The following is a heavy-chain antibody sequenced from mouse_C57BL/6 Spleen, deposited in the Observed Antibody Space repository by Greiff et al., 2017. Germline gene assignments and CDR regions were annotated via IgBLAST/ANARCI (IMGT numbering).Heavy chain of an antibody. J-gene: IGHJ2*01. Sequence: DVQLVESGGGLVQPGGSMKLSCVASGFTFSNYWMNWVRQSPEKGLEWVAQIRLKSDNYATHYAESVKGRFTISRDDSKSSVYLQMNNLRAEDTGIYYCTGGVVAKGHYFDYWGQGTTLTVSS. CDR2: IRLKSDNYAT. D-gene: IGHD1-1*01. CDR1: GFTFSNYW. CDR3: TGGVVAKGHYFDY. V-gene: IGHV6-3*01.